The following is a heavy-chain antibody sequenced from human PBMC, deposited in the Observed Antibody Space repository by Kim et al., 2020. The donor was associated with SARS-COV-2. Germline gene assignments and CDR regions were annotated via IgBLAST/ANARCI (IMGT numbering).Heavy chain of an antibody. D-gene: IGHD3-16*01. J-gene: IGHJ6*02. CDR2: ISGGGDTV. V-gene: IGHV3-48*04. CDR1: GFSFSGHS. CDR3: ARGRSFGYNYYGMDL. Sequence: GGSLRLSCAASGFSFSGHSFHWVRQAPGKGLEWISYISGGGDTVYYADSVKGRFTVSRDNAQNSLYLWMDSLRGEDTALYFCARGRSFGYNYYGMDLWGQGTTLTVSS.